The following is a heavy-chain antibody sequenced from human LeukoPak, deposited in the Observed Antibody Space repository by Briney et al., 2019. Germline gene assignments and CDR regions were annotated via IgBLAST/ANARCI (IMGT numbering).Heavy chain of an antibody. CDR2: IRYDGSNK. Sequence: GGSLRPSCAASGFTFSSYGMHWVRQAPGKGLEWVAFIRYDGSNKYYADSVKGRFTISRDNSKNTLYLQMNSLRAEDTAVYYCAKGGSSSWYPNFDYWGQGTLVTVSS. J-gene: IGHJ4*02. D-gene: IGHD6-13*01. CDR1: GFTFSSYG. CDR3: AKGGSSSWYPNFDY. V-gene: IGHV3-30*02.